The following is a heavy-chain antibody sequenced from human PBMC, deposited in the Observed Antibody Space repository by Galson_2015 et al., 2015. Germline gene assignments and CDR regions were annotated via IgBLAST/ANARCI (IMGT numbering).Heavy chain of an antibody. J-gene: IGHJ1*01. CDR1: GFTFSSCG. CDR3: ARDRGNTYYYDSSGYPEYFQH. CDR2: IWYDGSNK. Sequence: SLRLSCAASGFTFSSCGMHWVRQAPGKGLEWVAVIWYDGSNKYYADSVKGRFTISRDNSKNTLYLQMNSLRAEDTAVYYCARDRGNTYYYDSSGYPEYFQHWGQGTLVTVSS. V-gene: IGHV3-33*08. D-gene: IGHD3-22*01.